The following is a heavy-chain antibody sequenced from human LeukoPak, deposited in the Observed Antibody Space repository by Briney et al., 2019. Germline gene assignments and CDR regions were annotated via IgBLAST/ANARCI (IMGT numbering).Heavy chain of an antibody. Sequence: GGSLRLPCEASGFTFGNYAMNWVRQAPGKGLEWVSTISGTGSSTYYADSAKGRFTISRDNSKDTLFLQLNSLTAADTAMYFCAKASVAIPQYCNSWGQGTLVTVSS. J-gene: IGHJ5*02. V-gene: IGHV3-23*01. D-gene: IGHD2-2*02. CDR2: ISGTGSST. CDR3: AKASVAIPQYCNS. CDR1: GFTFGNYA.